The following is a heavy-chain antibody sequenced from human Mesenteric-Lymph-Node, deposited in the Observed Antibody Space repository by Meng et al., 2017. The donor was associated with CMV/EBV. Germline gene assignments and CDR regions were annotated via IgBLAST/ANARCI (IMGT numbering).Heavy chain of an antibody. CDR1: GFTFSRYA. CDR2: MSYDGNNE. CDR3: AKLLTSGSDY. D-gene: IGHD2-15*01. Sequence: GGSLRLSCAASGFTFSRYAMHWVRQAPGKGLEWVAVMSYDGNNEYYADSVKGRFTISRDDSKNTLYLQMNSLRADDTAVYCCAKLLTSGSDYWGQGTLVTVSS. J-gene: IGHJ4*02. V-gene: IGHV3-30*04.